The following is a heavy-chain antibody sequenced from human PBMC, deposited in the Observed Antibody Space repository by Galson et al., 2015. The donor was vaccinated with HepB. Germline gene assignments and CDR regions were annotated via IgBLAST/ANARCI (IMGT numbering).Heavy chain of an antibody. CDR1: GYTFTGYY. Sequence: SCKASGYTFTGYYMHWVRQAPGQGLEWMGRINPNSGGTNYAQKFQGRVTMTRDTSISTAYMELSRLRSDDTAVYYCARSILRYFDWLGGEAFDIWGQGTMVTVSS. J-gene: IGHJ3*02. V-gene: IGHV1-2*06. D-gene: IGHD3-9*01. CDR2: INPNSGGT. CDR3: ARSILRYFDWLGGEAFDI.